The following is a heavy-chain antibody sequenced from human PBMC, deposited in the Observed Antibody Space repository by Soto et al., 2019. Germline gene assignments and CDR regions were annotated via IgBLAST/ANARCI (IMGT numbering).Heavy chain of an antibody. V-gene: IGHV4-39*01. CDR2: SYYSGTT. D-gene: IGHD1-20*01. J-gene: IGHJ5*02. CDR3: TRRYNWNDNYFVP. Sequence: SETLSLTCTVSGASISVHSYYWTWICQPPGTGLEWIGSSYYSGTTYFNPSLQSRATISVDPSKNQFSLRLTSVTAADTAIYYCTRRYNWNDNYFVPWGPGALVTVSS. CDR1: GASISVHSYY.